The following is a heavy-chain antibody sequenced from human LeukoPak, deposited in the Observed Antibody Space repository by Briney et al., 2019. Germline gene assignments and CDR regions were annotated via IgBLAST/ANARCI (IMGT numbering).Heavy chain of an antibody. J-gene: IGHJ3*02. CDR3: AKVLIADSYYDSTGAHDGFDM. V-gene: IGHV3-21*06. CDR2: LSSSSSYI. Sequence: GGSLRLSCAVAGFTFSAYSMNWVRQALGKGLESLSSLSSSSSYINYADSVKGRLSISRDNAKNSVFLQMNSLSAEDTAVYYCAKVLIADSYYDSTGAHDGFDMWGQGTMVTVSS. D-gene: IGHD3-22*01. CDR1: GFTFSAYS.